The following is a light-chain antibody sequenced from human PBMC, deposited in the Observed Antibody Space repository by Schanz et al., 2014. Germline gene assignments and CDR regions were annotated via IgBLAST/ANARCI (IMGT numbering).Light chain of an antibody. CDR1: SSDVGGYNY. CDR2: EVS. Sequence: QSALTQPPSASGSPGQSVTFSCTGTSSDVGGYNYVSWYQQHPGKAPKLMIYEVSKRPSGVPDRFSGSKSGNTASLTVSGLQAEDEADYYCSSYTTYTTYVFGTGTKLTVL. J-gene: IGLJ1*01. V-gene: IGLV2-8*01. CDR3: SSYTTYTTYV.